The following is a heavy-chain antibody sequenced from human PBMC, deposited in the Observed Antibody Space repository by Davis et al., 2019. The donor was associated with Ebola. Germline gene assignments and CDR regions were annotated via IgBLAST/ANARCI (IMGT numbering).Heavy chain of an antibody. D-gene: IGHD2-2*01. Sequence: ASVKVSCKASGYTFTSYDINWVRQATGQGLEWMGWMNPNSGNTGYAQKFQGRFTITRNTSTSTIYMELDNLIFEDTAVYYCARAAVRTAMFYWFDPWGQGTLVTVSS. CDR3: ARAAVRTAMFYWFDP. CDR2: MNPNSGNT. V-gene: IGHV1-8*03. CDR1: GYTFTSYD. J-gene: IGHJ5*02.